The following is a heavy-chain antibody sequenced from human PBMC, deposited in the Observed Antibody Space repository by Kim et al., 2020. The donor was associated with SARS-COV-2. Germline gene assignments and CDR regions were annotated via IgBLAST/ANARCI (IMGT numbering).Heavy chain of an antibody. D-gene: IGHD3-22*01. CDR1: GGSISSSSYY. Sequence: SETLSLTCTVSGGSISSSSYYWGWIRQPPGKGLEWIGSIYYSGSTYYNPSLKSRVTISVDTSKNQFSLKLSSVTAADTAVYYCARLRPTRGDSSGFIDYWGQGTLVTVSS. CDR3: ARLRPTRGDSSGFIDY. J-gene: IGHJ4*02. CDR2: IYYSGST. V-gene: IGHV4-39*01.